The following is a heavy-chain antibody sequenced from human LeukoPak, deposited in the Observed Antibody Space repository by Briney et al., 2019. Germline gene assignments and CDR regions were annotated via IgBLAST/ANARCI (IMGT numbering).Heavy chain of an antibody. V-gene: IGHV4-4*07. CDR3: ARDKINAFDY. D-gene: IGHD2-8*01. J-gene: IGHJ4*02. CDR1: GGSISIYY. CDR2: VYTSGST. Sequence: SETLSLTCTVSGGSISIYYWSWVRQPAGKGLEWIGRVYTSGSTNYNPSLKSRVTMSVDTSNNQFSLKLSSVTAADTAVYYCARDKINAFDYWGQGTLVTVSS.